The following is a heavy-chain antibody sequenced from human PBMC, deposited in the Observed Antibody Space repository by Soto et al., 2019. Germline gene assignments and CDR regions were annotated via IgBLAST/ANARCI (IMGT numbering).Heavy chain of an antibody. CDR2: IYYSGST. D-gene: IGHD2-8*01. CDR3: ARDCTNGVCQFDY. J-gene: IGHJ4*02. CDR1: GGSISSGGYS. V-gene: IGHV4-31*03. Sequence: QVQLQESGPGLVKPSQTLSLTCTVSGGSISSGGYSWSWIRQHPGKGLEWIGYIYYSGSTYYNPSLKRRVTISVDTSKNQFALKLSSVTAADTAVDYCARDCTNGVCQFDYWGQGTLVTVSS.